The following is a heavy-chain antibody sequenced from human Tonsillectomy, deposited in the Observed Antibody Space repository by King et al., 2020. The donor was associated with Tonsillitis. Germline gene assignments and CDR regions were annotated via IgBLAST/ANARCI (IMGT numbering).Heavy chain of an antibody. CDR2: ISSSSSYT. D-gene: IGHD2-15*01. CDR1: GFTFSDYY. J-gene: IGHJ6*02. CDR3: ARDGGGSCYDSRCKYGMDV. Sequence: HVQLVESGGGLVKPGGSLRLSCAASGFTFSDYYMSWIRQAPGKGLEWVSYISSSSSYTNYADSVKGRFTISRDNAKNSLYLQMNSLRAEDTAVYYCARDGGGSCYDSRCKYGMDVWGQGTTVTVSS. V-gene: IGHV3-11*06.